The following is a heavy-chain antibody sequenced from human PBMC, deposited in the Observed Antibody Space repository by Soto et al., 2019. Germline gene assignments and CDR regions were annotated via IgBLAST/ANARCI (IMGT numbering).Heavy chain of an antibody. CDR1: GYTFTSYG. Sequence: ASVKVSCKASGYTFTSYGISWVRQAPGQGLEWMGWISAYNGNTNYAQKLQGRVTMTTDTSTSTAYMELRSLRSDDTAVYYCARNTYYSESSGCFAFDYWGQGTLVTVSS. CDR2: ISAYNGNT. V-gene: IGHV1-18*01. D-gene: IGHD3-22*01. J-gene: IGHJ4*02. CDR3: ARNTYYSESSGCFAFDY.